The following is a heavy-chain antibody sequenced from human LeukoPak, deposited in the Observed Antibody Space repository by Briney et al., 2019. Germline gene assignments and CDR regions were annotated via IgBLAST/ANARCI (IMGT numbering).Heavy chain of an antibody. V-gene: IGHV3-7*01. CDR3: ARGTYSSGWGRNYYYGMDV. Sequence: GGSLKLSCAASGFTLSNYWMIWLRQAPGKGLEWVANINQDASATLYVDSVKGRFTISRDNAKNSLYLQMNSLRAEDTAVYYCARGTYSSGWGRNYYYGMDVWGQGTTVTVSS. CDR1: GFTLSNYW. CDR2: INQDASAT. J-gene: IGHJ6*02. D-gene: IGHD6-19*01.